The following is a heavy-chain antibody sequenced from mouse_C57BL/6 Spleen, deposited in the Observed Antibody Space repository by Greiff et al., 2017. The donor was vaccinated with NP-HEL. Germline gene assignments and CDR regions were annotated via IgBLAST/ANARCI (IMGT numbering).Heavy chain of an antibody. V-gene: IGHV5-4*01. CDR3: ARDRGYYDYDVPY. Sequence: EVKVVESGGGLVKPGGSLKLSCAASGFTFSSYAMSWVRQTPEKRLEWVATISDGGSYTYYPDNVKGRFTISRDNAKNNLYLQMSHLKSEDTAMYYCARDRGYYDYDVPYWGQGTLVTVSA. D-gene: IGHD2-4*01. J-gene: IGHJ3*01. CDR2: ISDGGSYT. CDR1: GFTFSSYA.